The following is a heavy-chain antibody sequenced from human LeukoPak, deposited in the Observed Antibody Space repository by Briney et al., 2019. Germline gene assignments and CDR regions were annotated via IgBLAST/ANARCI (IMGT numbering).Heavy chain of an antibody. CDR3: AREEARSIAAAGTTYAFDI. V-gene: IGHV3-33*01. D-gene: IGHD6-13*01. CDR1: GFTFSSYG. J-gene: IGHJ3*02. Sequence: HPGGSLRLSCAASGFTFSSYGMHWVRQAPGKGLEWVAVIWYDGSNKYYADSVKGRFTISRDNSKNTLYLQMNSLRAEDTAVYYCAREEARSIAAAGTTYAFDIWGQGTMVTVSS. CDR2: IWYDGSNK.